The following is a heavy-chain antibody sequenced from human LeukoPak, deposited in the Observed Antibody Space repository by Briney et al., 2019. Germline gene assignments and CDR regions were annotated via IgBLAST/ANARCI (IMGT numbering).Heavy chain of an antibody. D-gene: IGHD6-13*01. CDR1: GFTLSSYG. Sequence: GGSLRLSCAASGFTLSSYGMHWVRQAPGKGLEWVAFIRCDGSNKYYADSVKGRFTISRDNSKNTLYLQMNSLRAEDTAVYYCAKRKAAGAFDIWGQGTMVTVSS. V-gene: IGHV3-30*02. CDR2: IRCDGSNK. CDR3: AKRKAAGAFDI. J-gene: IGHJ3*02.